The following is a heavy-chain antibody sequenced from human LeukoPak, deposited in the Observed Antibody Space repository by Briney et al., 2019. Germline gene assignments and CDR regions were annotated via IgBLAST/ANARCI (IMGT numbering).Heavy chain of an antibody. CDR1: GYTFTGYY. CDR2: INPNSGGT. J-gene: IGHJ5*02. V-gene: IGHV1-2*02. CDR3: ARDRAVVLRSIPGWFDP. D-gene: IGHD3-3*01. Sequence: ASVKVSCKASGYTFTGYYMHWVRQAPGQGLEWMGWINPNSGGTNYAQKFQGRVTMTRDTSISTAYMELSRLRSDDTAAYYCARDRAVVLRSIPGWFDPWGQGTLVTVSS.